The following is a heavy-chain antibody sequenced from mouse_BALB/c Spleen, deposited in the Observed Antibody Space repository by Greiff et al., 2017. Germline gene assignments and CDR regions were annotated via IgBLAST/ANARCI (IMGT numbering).Heavy chain of an antibody. D-gene: IGHD1-1*01. CDR2: IDPANGNT. Sequence: VHVKQSGAELVKPGASVKLSCTASGFNIKDTYMHWVKQRPEQGLEWIGRIDPANGNTKYDPKFQGKATITADTSSNTAYLQLSSLTSEDTAVYYCASYYYGSREAWFAYWGQGTLVTVSA. J-gene: IGHJ3*01. CDR3: ASYYYGSREAWFAY. V-gene: IGHV14-3*02. CDR1: GFNIKDTY.